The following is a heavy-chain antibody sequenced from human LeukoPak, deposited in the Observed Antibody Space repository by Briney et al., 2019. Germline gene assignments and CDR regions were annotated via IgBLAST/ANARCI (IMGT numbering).Heavy chain of an antibody. V-gene: IGHV3-33*08. Sequence: GGSLRLSCATSGFTFSSYGMHWVRQVPGKGLEWVTVISHDAKSTYHVDSVKGRFTISRDNSKNTLYLQMNSLRAEDTAVYYCARDVYSSSWHWFDPWGQGTLVTVSS. J-gene: IGHJ5*02. D-gene: IGHD6-13*01. CDR1: GFTFSSYG. CDR2: ISHDAKST. CDR3: ARDVYSSSWHWFDP.